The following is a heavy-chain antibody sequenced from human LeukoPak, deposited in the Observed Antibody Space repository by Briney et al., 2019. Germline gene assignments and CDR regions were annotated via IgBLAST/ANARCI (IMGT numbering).Heavy chain of an antibody. V-gene: IGHV7-4-1*02. CDR3: ARRHGYCSGGSCAGSGYYGMDV. CDR2: INTNTGNP. J-gene: IGHJ6*02. D-gene: IGHD2-15*01. Sequence: GASVKVSCKTSGYTFTTYPMNWVRQAPGQGLEWMGWINTNTGNPTYAQGFTGRFVFSLDTSVSTAYLQISSLKAEDTAVYYCARRHGYCSGGSCAGSGYYGMDVWGQGTTVTVPS. CDR1: GYTFTTYP.